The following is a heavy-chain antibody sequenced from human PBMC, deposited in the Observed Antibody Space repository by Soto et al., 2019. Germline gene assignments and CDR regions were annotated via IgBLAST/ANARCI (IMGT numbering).Heavy chain of an antibody. Sequence: SDTLSLTCTVSGDSIDTISYCWVWILQPPGKGLEWIGSVCYRGTTYYNPSLKSRLTISVDTSKRQFSLKLSSVTAADTAVFYCARQGEHSSSYFFDSWGQGTLVTVSS. CDR2: VCYRGTT. CDR3: ARQGEHSSSYFFDS. D-gene: IGHD6-6*01. J-gene: IGHJ4*02. V-gene: IGHV4-39*01. CDR1: GDSIDTISYC.